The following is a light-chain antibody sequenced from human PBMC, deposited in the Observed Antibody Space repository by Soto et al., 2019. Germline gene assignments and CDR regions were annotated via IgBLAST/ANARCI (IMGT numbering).Light chain of an antibody. CDR3: AAWDDSLRGVV. V-gene: IGLV1-47*01. CDR2: RNN. Sequence: QSVLTQPPSVSGAPGQRVTISCTGSSSNIGAGYDVHWYQQLPGTAPKLLIYRNNQRPSGVPDRFSGSKSGTSASLAISGLRSEDEADYYCAAWDDSLRGVVFGGGTKVTVL. J-gene: IGLJ2*01. CDR1: SSNIGAGYD.